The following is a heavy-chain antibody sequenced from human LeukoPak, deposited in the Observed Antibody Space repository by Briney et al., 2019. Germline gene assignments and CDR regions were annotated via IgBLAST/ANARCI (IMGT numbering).Heavy chain of an antibody. CDR1: GGSISSYY. CDR2: IYYSGST. D-gene: IGHD5-18*01. CDR3: ARGYSYAYGIDY. J-gene: IGHJ4*02. V-gene: IGHV4-59*01. Sequence: PSETLSLTCTVSGGSISSYYWSWIRQPPGKGLEWIGYIYYSGSTNYNPSLKSRVTISVDTSKNQFSLKLSSVTAADTAVYYCARGYSYAYGIDYWGQGTLVTVSS.